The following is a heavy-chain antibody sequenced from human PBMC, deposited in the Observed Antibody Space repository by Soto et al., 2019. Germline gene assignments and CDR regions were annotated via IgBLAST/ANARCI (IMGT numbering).Heavy chain of an antibody. CDR1: GYTFTTYG. CDR2: ISTYEDNT. D-gene: IGHD2-2*01. CDR3: ARACCSSTRGYMDV. Sequence: QVQLVQSGTEVKEPGASVKVSCKASGYTFTTYGISWVRQAPGQGLEWMGWISTYEDNTNYAQNLQGRVTMTTDTSTSTAYMELRRLTSDDTAIYYCARACCSSTRGYMDVWGKGTTVTVSS. J-gene: IGHJ6*04. V-gene: IGHV1-18*01.